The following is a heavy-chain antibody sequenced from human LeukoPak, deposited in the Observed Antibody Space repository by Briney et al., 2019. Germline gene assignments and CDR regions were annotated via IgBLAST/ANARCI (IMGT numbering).Heavy chain of an antibody. CDR1: GGSMNSDDYS. CDR3: ARVDIVATNYFDY. V-gene: IGHV4-30-2*01. J-gene: IGHJ4*02. Sequence: PSQTLSLTCAVSGGSMNSDDYSWTWIRQPPGKGLEWIGSIYHSGSTYYNPSLKSRVTISVDRSKNQFSLKLSSVTAADTAVYYCARVDIVATNYFDYWGQGTLVTVSS. CDR2: IYHSGST. D-gene: IGHD5-12*01.